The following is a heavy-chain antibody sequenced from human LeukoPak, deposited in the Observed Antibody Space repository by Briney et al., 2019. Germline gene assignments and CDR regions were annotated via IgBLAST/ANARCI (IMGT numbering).Heavy chain of an antibody. Sequence: PSETLSLTCTVSGGSISTYSWSWIRQPPGKGLEWIGYIYYSGTPNYNSSLKSRVTISVDTSKNQFSLKRSSVTAADTAVYYCARLDSSGYYVDYWGQGTLVTVSS. J-gene: IGHJ4*02. CDR3: ARLDSSGYYVDY. V-gene: IGHV4-59*08. D-gene: IGHD3-22*01. CDR2: IYYSGTP. CDR1: GGSISTYS.